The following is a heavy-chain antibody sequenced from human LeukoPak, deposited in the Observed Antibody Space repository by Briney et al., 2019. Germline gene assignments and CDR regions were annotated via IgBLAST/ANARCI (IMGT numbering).Heavy chain of an antibody. CDR3: AKEEWGFGEFPLFMDV. Sequence: PGGSLRLSCAASGFTFSSYAMSWVRQAPGKGLEWVSAISGSGGSTYYADSVKGRFTISRDNSKNTLYLQMNSLRAEDTAVYYCAKEEWGFGEFPLFMDVWGKGTTVTISS. CDR2: ISGSGGST. D-gene: IGHD3-10*01. J-gene: IGHJ6*03. CDR1: GFTFSSYA. V-gene: IGHV3-23*01.